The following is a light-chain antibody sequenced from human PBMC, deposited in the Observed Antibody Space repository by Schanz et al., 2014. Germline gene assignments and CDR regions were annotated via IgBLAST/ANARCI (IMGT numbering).Light chain of an antibody. CDR2: SNY. J-gene: IGLJ3*02. Sequence: QSVLTQPPSASGPPGQRVTISCSGSSSNIGSNIVNWYQQFPGTAPTLLIYSNYQWSSGVPDRFSGSKSGTSASLAITGLQAEDEADYYCQSYDSSLSGCVFGGGTKLTVL. CDR1: SSNIGSNI. CDR3: QSYDSSLSGCV. V-gene: IGLV1-44*01.